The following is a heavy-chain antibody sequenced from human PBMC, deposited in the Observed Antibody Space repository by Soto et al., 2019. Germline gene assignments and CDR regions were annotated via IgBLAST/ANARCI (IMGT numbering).Heavy chain of an antibody. Sequence: SETLSLTCSVSRGSVSSGGYYWNWIRHHPGRGLEGIGYVYYRGSSNYNPSPKSRVIISLDTSKTQFSLKVSSVTAADTAVYYCARDLGDGYNYGMDGWGQGTTVSVSS. J-gene: IGHJ6*02. CDR1: RGSVSSGGYY. CDR2: VYYRGSS. CDR3: ARDLGDGYNYGMDG. D-gene: IGHD3-3*01. V-gene: IGHV4-31*03.